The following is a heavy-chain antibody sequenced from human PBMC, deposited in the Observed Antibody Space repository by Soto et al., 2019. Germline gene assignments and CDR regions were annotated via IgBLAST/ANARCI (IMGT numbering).Heavy chain of an antibody. V-gene: IGHV3-48*03. CDR1: GFTFSSYE. D-gene: IGHD2-21*02. Sequence: GGSLRLSCAASGFTFSSYEMNWVRQAPGKGLEWVSYITSTGSTIYYADSVKGRFTISRDNAKNSLYLQMSSLRAEDTAVYYCALSLTYCGGDCYSDYWGQGALVTVSS. CDR3: ALSLTYCGGDCYSDY. J-gene: IGHJ4*02. CDR2: ITSTGSTI.